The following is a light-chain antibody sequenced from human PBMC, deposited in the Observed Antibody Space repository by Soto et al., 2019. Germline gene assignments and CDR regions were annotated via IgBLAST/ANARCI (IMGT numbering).Light chain of an antibody. CDR3: QQYNSYPWT. J-gene: IGKJ1*01. Sequence: DIQMTQSPSTLSASAGERVTIACRASQSISSWLAWYQVKPGKAPKLLIYDASSLERGVPSRFSGSGSGTEFTLTVSRLQPDDFATYYCQQYNSYPWTFGQGTKVDI. CDR1: QSISSW. V-gene: IGKV1-5*01. CDR2: DAS.